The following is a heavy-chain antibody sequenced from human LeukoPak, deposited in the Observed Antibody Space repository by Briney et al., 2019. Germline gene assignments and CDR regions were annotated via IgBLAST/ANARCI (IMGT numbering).Heavy chain of an antibody. D-gene: IGHD2-15*01. CDR1: GFYFSNYA. J-gene: IGHJ2*01. CDR3: AKGWRRYFDL. CDR2: IRYDAGNK. V-gene: IGHV3-30*02. Sequence: GGSPRLSCAASGFYFSNYAMHWVRQAPGKGLEWLAYIRYDAGNKYYADSVKGRFTISRDNSKNTVYLEMNDLRAEDTAVYYCAKGWRRYFDLWGRGTVVTVSS.